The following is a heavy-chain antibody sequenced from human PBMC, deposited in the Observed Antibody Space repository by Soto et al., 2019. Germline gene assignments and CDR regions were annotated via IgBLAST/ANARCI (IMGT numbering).Heavy chain of an antibody. D-gene: IGHD4-17*01. CDR1: GFTFSSYA. V-gene: IGHV3-23*01. Sequence: GSLRLSCAASGFTFSSYAMNWVRQAPGKGLEWVSAISGSGGSTYYADSVKGRFTISRDNSKNTLYLQMNSLRAEDTAVYYCAKDSRATVTTLLDYWGQGTLVTVSS. CDR2: ISGSGGST. CDR3: AKDSRATVTTLLDY. J-gene: IGHJ4*02.